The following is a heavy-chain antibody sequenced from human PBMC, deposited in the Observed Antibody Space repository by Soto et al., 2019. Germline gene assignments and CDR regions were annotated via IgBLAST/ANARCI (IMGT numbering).Heavy chain of an antibody. CDR1: GGSFSGYY. J-gene: IGHJ4*02. D-gene: IGHD2-2*01. Sequence: SETLSLTCAVYGGSFSGYYWSWIRQPPGKGLEWIGEIIHSGSTNYNPSLKSRVTISVDTSKNQFSLKLSSVTAADTAVYYCARGDRYQLLVRVNHYFDYRGQGTPVTVSS. CDR2: IIHSGST. CDR3: ARGDRYQLLVRVNHYFDY. V-gene: IGHV4-34*01.